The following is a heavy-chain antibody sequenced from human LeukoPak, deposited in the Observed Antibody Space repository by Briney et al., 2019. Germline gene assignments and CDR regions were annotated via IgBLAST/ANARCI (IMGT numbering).Heavy chain of an antibody. CDR2: MSGSGGII. CDR3: ARGPVSGSYINWYFDL. CDR1: GFNFSTYE. Sequence: GGSLRLSCAASGFNFSTYEMNWVRQAPGKGLEWVSYMSGSGGIIYYADSVKGRFTISRDNTRNSLYLQMDSLRAEDTAVYYCARGPVSGSYINWYFDLWGRGTLVTVSS. V-gene: IGHV3-48*03. D-gene: IGHD3-3*01. J-gene: IGHJ2*01.